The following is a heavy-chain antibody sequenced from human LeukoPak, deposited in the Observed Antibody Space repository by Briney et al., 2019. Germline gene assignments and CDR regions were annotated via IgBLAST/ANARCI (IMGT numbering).Heavy chain of an antibody. V-gene: IGHV3-33*01. J-gene: IGHJ5*02. CDR2: IWYDGSNK. D-gene: IGHD3-22*01. Sequence: GGSLRLSCAASGFTFSSYGMHWVRQAPGKGLEWVAVIWYDGSNKYYADSVKGRFTISRDNSKNTLYLQMNSLRAEDTAVYYCARDPIPYYYDSSGYHNWFDPWGQGTLVTVSS. CDR3: ARDPIPYYYDSSGYHNWFDP. CDR1: GFTFSSYG.